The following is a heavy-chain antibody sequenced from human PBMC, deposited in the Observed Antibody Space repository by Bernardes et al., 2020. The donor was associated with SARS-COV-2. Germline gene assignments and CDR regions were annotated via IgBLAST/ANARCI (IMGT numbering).Heavy chain of an antibody. Sequence: GGSLRLSCEASGFTLGSCAMGWVRQAPGKGLEWVSLITDNGYSTYYADSVRGRLTISRDNSKNTLYLQMDSLRAEDTAVYYCAKTPSSGGGTDYFDYWGQGTLVTDSS. CDR2: ITDNGYST. D-gene: IGHD6-19*01. CDR3: AKTPSSGGGTDYFDY. J-gene: IGHJ4*02. CDR1: GFTLGSCA. V-gene: IGHV3-23*01.